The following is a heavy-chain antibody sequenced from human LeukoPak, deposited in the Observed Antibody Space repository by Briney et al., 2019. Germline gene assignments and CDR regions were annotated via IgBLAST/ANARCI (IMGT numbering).Heavy chain of an antibody. D-gene: IGHD3-10*01. CDR3: ARDRPYGSGYYYGIDV. CDR2: INSDGSST. J-gene: IGHJ6*02. Sequence: GGSLRLSCAASGFTFSSYWMRWVRQAPGKGLVWVSRINSDGSSTSYADSVKGRFTISRDNAKNTLYLQMNSLRAEDTAVYYCARDRPYGSGYYYGIDVWGQGTTVTVSS. CDR1: GFTFSSYW. V-gene: IGHV3-74*01.